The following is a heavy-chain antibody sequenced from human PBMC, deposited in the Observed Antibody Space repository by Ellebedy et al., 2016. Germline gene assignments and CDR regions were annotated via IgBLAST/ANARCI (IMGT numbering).Heavy chain of an antibody. Sequence: KVSXXGSGYSFTSYWIGWVRQMPGKGLEWMGIIYPGDSDTRYSPSFQGQVTISADKSISTAYLQWSSLKASDTAIYYCARHLTAGGRYFDYWGQGTLVTVSS. D-gene: IGHD5-18*01. CDR3: ARHLTAGGRYFDY. CDR1: GYSFTSYW. J-gene: IGHJ4*02. CDR2: IYPGDSDT. V-gene: IGHV5-51*01.